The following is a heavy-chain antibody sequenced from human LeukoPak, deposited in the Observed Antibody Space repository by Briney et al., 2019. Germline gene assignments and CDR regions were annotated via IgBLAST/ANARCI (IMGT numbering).Heavy chain of an antibody. J-gene: IGHJ6*03. Sequence: GESLKISCKASGYSFTNYWIGWVRQMPGKGLEWMGIIYPGDSDTRYSPSFQGQVTISADKSISTAYLQWSSLKASDTAMYYCARLSGYCSSTSCYSDYYYYYMDVWGKGTTVTVSS. CDR1: GYSFTNYW. V-gene: IGHV5-51*01. D-gene: IGHD2-2*01. CDR3: ARLSGYCSSTSCYSDYYYYYMDV. CDR2: IYPGDSDT.